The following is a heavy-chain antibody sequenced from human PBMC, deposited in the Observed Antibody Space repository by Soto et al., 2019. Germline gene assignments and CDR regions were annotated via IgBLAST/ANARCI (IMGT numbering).Heavy chain of an antibody. J-gene: IGHJ4*02. CDR2: FDPQDGET. CDR1: GDTLIELP. Sequence: QVQLVQSGAEVKKPGASVRVSCKVSGDTLIELPIHWVRQAPGKGLEWMGGFDPQDGETIYAQNFQGRVSMTEDTSSRTAYMDLSSLTSEDTAVYYCATTPFDWSYYFDYWGQGTLVTVSS. D-gene: IGHD3-9*01. V-gene: IGHV1-24*01. CDR3: ATTPFDWSYYFDY.